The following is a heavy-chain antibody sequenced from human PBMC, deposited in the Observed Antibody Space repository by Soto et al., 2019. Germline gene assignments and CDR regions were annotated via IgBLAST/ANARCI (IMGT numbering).Heavy chain of an antibody. CDR1: GFTFSSYS. CDR3: ARAQTDNLDYGDYDYYYGMDV. Sequence: EVQLVESGGGLVQPGGSLRLSCAASGFTFSSYSMNWVRQAPGKGLEWVSYISSSSSTIYYADSVKGRFTISRDNAKNSLYLQMNSLRDEDTAVYYCARAQTDNLDYGDYDYYYGMDVWGQGTTGTVSS. D-gene: IGHD4-17*01. CDR2: ISSSSSTI. J-gene: IGHJ6*02. V-gene: IGHV3-48*02.